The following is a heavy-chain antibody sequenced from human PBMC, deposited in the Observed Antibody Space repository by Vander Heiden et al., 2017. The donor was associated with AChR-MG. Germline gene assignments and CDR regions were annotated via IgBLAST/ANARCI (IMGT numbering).Heavy chain of an antibody. CDR1: GGSISSSSYY. CDR2: IYYSGST. D-gene: IGHD3-22*01. J-gene: IGHJ2*01. Sequence: QLQLQESGPGLVKPSETLSLTCTVSGGSISSSSYYWGWIRQPPGKGLEWIGSIYYSGSTYYNPALKSRVTISVDTSKNQFSLKLRSVTAADTAVYYCARQTMIPGRYFDLWGGGTLVTLSS. V-gene: IGHV4-39*01. CDR3: ARQTMIPGRYFDL.